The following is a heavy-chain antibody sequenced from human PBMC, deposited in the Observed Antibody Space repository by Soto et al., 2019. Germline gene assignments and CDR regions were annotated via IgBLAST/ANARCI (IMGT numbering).Heavy chain of an antibody. V-gene: IGHV4-28*01. D-gene: IGHD1-26*01. Sequence: QVQLQESGPGLVKPSDTLSLTCAVSGYSTSSSNWWGWIRQPPGKGLEWIGYIYYSRTTYYNPSLKSRVIMSVDTSKNQFSLKLTSVTAVDTAVYYCARREIQGPIDYWGQGTLVTVSS. J-gene: IGHJ4*02. CDR2: IYYSRTT. CDR1: GYSTSSSNW. CDR3: ARREIQGPIDY.